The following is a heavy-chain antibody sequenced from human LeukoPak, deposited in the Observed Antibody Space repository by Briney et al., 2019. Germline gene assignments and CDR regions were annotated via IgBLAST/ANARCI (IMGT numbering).Heavy chain of an antibody. V-gene: IGHV3-30*18. D-gene: IGHD6-19*01. CDR1: GFTFSSYG. CDR2: ISYDGSNK. CDR3: AKDSGIAVAGTLRAFDI. Sequence: GGSLRLSCAATGFTFSSYGMHWVRQAPGKGLEWVAVISYDGSNKYFADSVKGRFTISRDNSKNTLYLQMNSLRAEDTAVYYCAKDSGIAVAGTLRAFDIWGQGTMVTVSS. J-gene: IGHJ3*02.